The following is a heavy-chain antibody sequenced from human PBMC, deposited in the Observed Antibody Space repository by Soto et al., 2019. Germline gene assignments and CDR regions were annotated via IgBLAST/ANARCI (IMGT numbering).Heavy chain of an antibody. CDR2: ISAYNGNT. J-gene: IGHJ4*02. CDR1: GYTFTSYG. CDR3: ARLEGSQLGRYCSGGSCYSVNDY. V-gene: IGHV1-18*04. Sequence: QVQLVQSGAEVKKPGASVKVSCKASGYTFTSYGISWVRQAPGQGLEWMGWISAYNGNTNYAQKLQGRVTMTTATATSTAYMELRSLRSEDTAVYYCARLEGSQLGRYCSGGSCYSVNDYWGQGTLVTVSS. D-gene: IGHD2-15*01.